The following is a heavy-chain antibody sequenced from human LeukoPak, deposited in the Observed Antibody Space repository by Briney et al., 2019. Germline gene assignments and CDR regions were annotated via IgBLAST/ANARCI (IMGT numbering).Heavy chain of an antibody. Sequence: GGSLRLSCAASGFAFSDYAIHWVRQAPGKGLEWVALISYDGNNQYVADSVKGRFTISRDNSKNTLYLQMNSLRAEDTAVYYCAKEQEIWQLPLTHAFDIWGQGTMVTVSS. D-gene: IGHD2-15*01. V-gene: IGHV3-30*18. J-gene: IGHJ3*02. CDR1: GFAFSDYA. CDR3: AKEQEIWQLPLTHAFDI. CDR2: ISYDGNNQ.